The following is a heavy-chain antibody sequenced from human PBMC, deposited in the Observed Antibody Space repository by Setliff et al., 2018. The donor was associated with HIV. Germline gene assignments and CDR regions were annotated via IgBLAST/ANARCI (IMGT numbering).Heavy chain of an antibody. J-gene: IGHJ6*03. V-gene: IGHV4-38-2*01. CDR3: ARGNYDTSDYYTNFYYYYMDV. D-gene: IGHD3-22*01. CDR2: VYYSGST. Sequence: SETLSLTCAVSGYSISSGYYWGWIRQPPGKGLEWIGYVYYSGSTSYSPSLRGRVTMSVDPSKNQFSLKLNSVTAADTAIYYCARGNYDTSDYYTNFYYYYMDVWGKGTAVTVSS. CDR1: GYSISSGYY.